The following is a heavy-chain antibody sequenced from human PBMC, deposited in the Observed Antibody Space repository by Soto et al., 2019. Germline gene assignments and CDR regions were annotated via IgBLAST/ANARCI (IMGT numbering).Heavy chain of an antibody. V-gene: IGHV4-59*02. Sequence: SESLSLACTVSGGSVSSYYWSWIRQPPGKGPEWIGYIYYSGSTNYNPSLKSRVTISVDTSKNQFSLKLSSVTAADTAVYYCARDFHYYDSSGYWNWFDPWGQGTLVTVSS. D-gene: IGHD3-22*01. CDR3: ARDFHYYDSSGYWNWFDP. CDR2: IYYSGST. CDR1: GGSVSSYY. J-gene: IGHJ5*02.